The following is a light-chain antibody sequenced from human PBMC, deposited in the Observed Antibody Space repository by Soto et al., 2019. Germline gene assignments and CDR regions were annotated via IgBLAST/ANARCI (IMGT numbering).Light chain of an antibody. CDR2: EVS. J-gene: IGLJ1*01. CDR1: SSDVGDYY. CDR3: RAYAGSNNFV. V-gene: IGLV2-8*01. Sequence: QCALTQPPSASGSPGQSFTISCTGTSSDVGDYYVSWYQQHLCKAPKLIIYEVSQRPSGVPDRFSGSKSGNTASLTVSGLQTEDEADYYCRAYAGSNNFVFGSGTKVTVL.